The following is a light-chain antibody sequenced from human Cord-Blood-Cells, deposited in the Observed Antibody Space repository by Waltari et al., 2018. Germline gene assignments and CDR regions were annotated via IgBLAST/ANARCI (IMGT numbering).Light chain of an antibody. Sequence: QSALTQPASVSGSPGQSITIPCTGTISDVGGFNYSSWYQQHPGKAPKLMIYEVSNRPSGVSNRFSGSKSGNTASLTISGLQAEDEADYYCSSYTSSSTYVFGTGTKVTVL. J-gene: IGLJ1*01. CDR2: EVS. CDR1: ISDVGGFNY. V-gene: IGLV2-14*01. CDR3: SSYTSSSTYV.